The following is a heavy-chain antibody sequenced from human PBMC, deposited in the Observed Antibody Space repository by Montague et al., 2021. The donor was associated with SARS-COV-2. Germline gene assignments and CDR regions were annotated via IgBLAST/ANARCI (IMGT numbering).Heavy chain of an antibody. V-gene: IGHV3-30*18. Sequence: SLRLSCAASGFTFNYYGMHWVRQAPGKGLEWVALISSDGNYKYYADSVKGRFTISRDNAKNTLYLQMNSLRADDTAVYYCTKRWGDVDYLGFWGQGTLVTVSS. CDR2: ISSDGNYK. J-gene: IGHJ4*02. CDR3: TKRWGDVDYLGF. D-gene: IGHD3-16*01. CDR1: GFTFNYYG.